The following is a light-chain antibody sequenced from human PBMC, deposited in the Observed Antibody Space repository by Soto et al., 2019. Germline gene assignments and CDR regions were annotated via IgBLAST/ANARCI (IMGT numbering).Light chain of an antibody. J-gene: IGKJ1*01. CDR3: QQYKSYRT. Sequence: DIQMTQSPSTLSASVGDRVTITCRASQSISSWLAWYQQKPGKAPKLLIYAASSLESGVPSRFSGSGSGTEFTLTISSLQPDDFATYYCQQYKSYRTFGQGTKVDI. CDR2: AAS. CDR1: QSISSW. V-gene: IGKV1-5*01.